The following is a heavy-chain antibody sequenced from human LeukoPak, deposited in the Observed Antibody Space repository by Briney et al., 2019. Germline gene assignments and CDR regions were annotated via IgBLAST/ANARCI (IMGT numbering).Heavy chain of an antibody. D-gene: IGHD2-15*01. CDR2: INPNSGGT. Sequence: APVKVSCKASGYTFTGYYMHWVRQAPGQGLEWMGWINPNSGGTNYALKFQGWVTMTRDTSISTAYMELSRLRSDDTAVYYCARGGYCSGGSCYFFFDIWGQGTMVTVSS. CDR3: ARGGYCSGGSCYFFFDI. CDR1: GYTFTGYY. V-gene: IGHV1-2*04. J-gene: IGHJ3*02.